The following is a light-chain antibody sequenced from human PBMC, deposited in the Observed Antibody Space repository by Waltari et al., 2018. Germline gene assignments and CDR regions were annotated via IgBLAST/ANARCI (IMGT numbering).Light chain of an antibody. V-gene: IGKV1-6*01. CDR1: QDIRSD. CDR2: GAS. J-gene: IGKJ4*02. Sequence: AIQMAQSPSSLSVSVGDRVTITYRASQDIRSDLGWYQQRPGQAPKLLIYGASNLQSGVPSRFSGSGSCTDFTLTISSLQPEDSATYYRLQDYMYPRAFGRGTTVEI. CDR3: LQDYMYPRA.